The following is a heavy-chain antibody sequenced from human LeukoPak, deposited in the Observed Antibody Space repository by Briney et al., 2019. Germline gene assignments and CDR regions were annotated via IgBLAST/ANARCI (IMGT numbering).Heavy chain of an antibody. V-gene: IGHV1-18*01. CDR2: ISTYSANT. J-gene: IGHJ4*02. D-gene: IGHD2-8*01. CDR3: ARDHCTNGVCYIAY. Sequence: GASVNVSYKPSGYIFTNYGINWVRQAPGQGLEWMGWISTYSANTNYAQKLQGRGTMTTDTSTSTVYMELRSLRSDDTAVYYCARDHCTNGVCYIAYWGQGTLVTVSS. CDR1: GYIFTNYG.